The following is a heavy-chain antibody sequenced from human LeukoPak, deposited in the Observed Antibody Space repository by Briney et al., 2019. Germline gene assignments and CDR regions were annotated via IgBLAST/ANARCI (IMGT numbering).Heavy chain of an antibody. CDR2: IIPIFGTA. CDR3: ATAPYCSGGSCYYFDY. CDR1: GGTFSSYA. Sequence: ASVKVSCKASGGTFSSYAISWVRQAPGQGLEWMGGIIPIFGTANYAQKFQGRVTITADESTSTAYMELSSLRSEDTAVYYCATAPYCSGGSCYYFDYWGQGTLVTVSS. J-gene: IGHJ4*02. V-gene: IGHV1-69*13. D-gene: IGHD2-15*01.